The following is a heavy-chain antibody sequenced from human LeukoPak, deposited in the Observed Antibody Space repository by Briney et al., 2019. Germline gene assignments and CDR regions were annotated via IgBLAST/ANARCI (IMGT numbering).Heavy chain of an antibody. J-gene: IGHJ4*02. D-gene: IGHD2-8*01. CDR2: IYHSGSPNSGTT. CDR1: GGSISSYY. Sequence: SETLSLTCNVSGGSISSYYWSWLRQPPGKGLEWIGYIYHSGSPNSGTTDYHPSLKSRVTISVDTSKNQFSLKLRSVTAADTAMYYCASHGVAIFAYWGQGTLVTVSS. CDR3: ASHGVAIFAY. V-gene: IGHV4-59*08.